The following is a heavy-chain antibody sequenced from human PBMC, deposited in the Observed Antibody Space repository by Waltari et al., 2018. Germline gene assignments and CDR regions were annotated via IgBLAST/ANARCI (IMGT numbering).Heavy chain of an antibody. D-gene: IGHD2-21*01. Sequence: EVQLVQSGAEVKKPGESLKISCKGSGYSFTSYWIGWVRHMPGKGLEWMGIIYPGDSDTRYSPSFQGQVTISADKSISTAYLQWSSLKASDTAMYYCARKCLLNCGGDPEALDYWGQGTLVTVSS. J-gene: IGHJ4*02. CDR2: IYPGDSDT. CDR1: GYSFTSYW. CDR3: ARKCLLNCGGDPEALDY. V-gene: IGHV5-51*01.